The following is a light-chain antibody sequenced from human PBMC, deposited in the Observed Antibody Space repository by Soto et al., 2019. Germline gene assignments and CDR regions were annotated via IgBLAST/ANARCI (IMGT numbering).Light chain of an antibody. CDR3: QHYGSSPRT. CDR2: GAS. V-gene: IGKV3-20*01. CDR1: QSVSSY. Sequence: EIVLTQSPGTQSLSPGERATLSCRASQSVSSYLAWYQQKRGQAPRLLIYGASNRATGIPDRFSGSGSGTDFTLTISRLEPEDFAVYYCQHYGSSPRTFGQGTKLEIK. J-gene: IGKJ2*01.